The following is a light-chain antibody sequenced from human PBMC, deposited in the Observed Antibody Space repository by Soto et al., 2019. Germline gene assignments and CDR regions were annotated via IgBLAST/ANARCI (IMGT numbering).Light chain of an antibody. CDR2: AAS. CDR3: QQSYYTPLT. J-gene: IGKJ4*01. Sequence: DIQMTQSTSSLSASVGDRVTITCRASQSIGSYLNWYQQAPGRAPKFLISAASSLQSGVPSRFSGSGSGTDFSLTISSLQPEDFATYFCQQSYYTPLTFGGGTGVDIK. V-gene: IGKV1-39*01. CDR1: QSIGSY.